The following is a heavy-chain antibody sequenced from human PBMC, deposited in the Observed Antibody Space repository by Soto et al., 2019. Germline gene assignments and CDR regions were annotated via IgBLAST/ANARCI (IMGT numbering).Heavy chain of an antibody. D-gene: IGHD4-17*01. V-gene: IGHV1-8*01. CDR3: ARTDGELDY. CDR2: TNPKSGYT. Sequence: QVQLVQSGAEVKKPGASVKVSCKASGYTFTNYDINWVRQATGQGLEWMGWTNPKSGYTGFAQKFQGRVTMTRDSSISTAYMELHSLTSEDTAVYYCARTDGELDYWGQGTLITVSS. CDR1: GYTFTNYD. J-gene: IGHJ4*02.